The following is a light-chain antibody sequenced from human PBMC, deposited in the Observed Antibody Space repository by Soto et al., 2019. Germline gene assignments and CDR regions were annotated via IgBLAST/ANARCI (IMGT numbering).Light chain of an antibody. CDR2: DVN. J-gene: IGLJ2*01. CDR3: TSWTTSTTMI. V-gene: IGLV2-14*03. CDR1: SSDIVAYNF. Sequence: QSVLTQPASVSGSPGQSITISCTGTSSDIVAYNFVSWYQQHPGKAPKLMLYDVNIRPSGVSNRFSGSKSGNTASLTISGLQAEDEAYYYCTSWTTSTTMIFGGGTKLTVL.